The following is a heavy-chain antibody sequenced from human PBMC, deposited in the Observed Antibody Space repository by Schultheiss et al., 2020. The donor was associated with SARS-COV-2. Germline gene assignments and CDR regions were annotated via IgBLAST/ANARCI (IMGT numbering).Heavy chain of an antibody. CDR3: ARDLSGRDDY. Sequence: GGSLRLSCAASGFTFSSYGMHWVRQAPGKGLEWVAVISYDGSNKYYADSVKGRFTISRDNSKNTLYLQMNGLRAEDTAVYYCARDLSGRDDYWGQGTLVTVSS. CDR2: ISYDGSNK. J-gene: IGHJ4*02. CDR1: GFTFSSYG. V-gene: IGHV3-30*03. D-gene: IGHD1-26*01.